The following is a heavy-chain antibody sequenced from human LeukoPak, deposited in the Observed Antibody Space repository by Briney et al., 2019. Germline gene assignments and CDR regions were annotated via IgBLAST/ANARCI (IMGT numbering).Heavy chain of an antibody. D-gene: IGHD5-18*01. CDR3: ARLWGRGYSYGLDFDY. CDR1: GYSFTSYW. CDR2: IYPGDSET. J-gene: IGHJ4*02. Sequence: GESLKISCKGSGYSFTSYWIGWVRQMPGKGLEWMGIIYPGDSETRYSPSFQGQVTISADKSISTAYLQWSSLKASDTAMYYCARLWGRGYSYGLDFDYWGQGTLVTVSS. V-gene: IGHV5-51*01.